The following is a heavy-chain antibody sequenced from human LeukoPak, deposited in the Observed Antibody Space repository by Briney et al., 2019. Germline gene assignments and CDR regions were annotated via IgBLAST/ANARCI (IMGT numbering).Heavy chain of an antibody. D-gene: IGHD3-10*01. CDR1: GFTFSSYW. CDR2: INNDGSST. Sequence: GGSLRLSCAASGFTFSSYWMHWVRQAPGKGLVWVSHINNDGSSTSYADSVKGRFTISRDNAKNTLYLQMNSLRAEDTAVYYCARDKASGSPYYFDYWGQGTLVTVSS. V-gene: IGHV3-74*01. J-gene: IGHJ4*02. CDR3: ARDKASGSPYYFDY.